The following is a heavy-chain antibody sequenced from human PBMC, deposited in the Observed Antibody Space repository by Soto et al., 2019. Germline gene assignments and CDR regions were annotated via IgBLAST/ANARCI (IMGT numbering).Heavy chain of an antibody. V-gene: IGHV3-23*01. CDR3: ASRGGSPYYFDY. CDR1: GITLRSLG. D-gene: IGHD2-2*01. J-gene: IGHJ4*02. CDR2: ITESGGST. Sequence: GGSLRLSCAASGITLRSLGMTWVRQAPGKGLQWVSGITESGGSTYYADSVKGRFTISGDNSKNTLYLQMNSLRAEDTAVYYCASRGGSPYYFDYWGQGTLVTVSS.